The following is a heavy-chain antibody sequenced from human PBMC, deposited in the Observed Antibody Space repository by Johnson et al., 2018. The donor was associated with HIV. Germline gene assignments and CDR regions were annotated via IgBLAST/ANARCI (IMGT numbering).Heavy chain of an antibody. J-gene: IGHJ3*02. Sequence: VQLVESGGVVVQPGGSLRLSCAASGFTFDDYTMHWVRQAPGKGLEWVSLISWDGGSTYYADSVKGRFTISRDNSKNSLYLQMNSLRTEDTAWYYCAEGGVAAAKGAFDIWGQGTMVTVPS. CDR1: GFTFDDYT. CDR3: AEGGVAAAKGAFDI. V-gene: IGHV3-43*01. CDR2: ISWDGGST. D-gene: IGHD6-25*01.